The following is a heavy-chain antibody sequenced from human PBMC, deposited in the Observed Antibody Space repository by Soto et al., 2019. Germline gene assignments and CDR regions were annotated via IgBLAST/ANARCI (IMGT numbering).Heavy chain of an antibody. V-gene: IGHV1-69*13. CDR1: GDTFSSYA. J-gene: IGHJ6*02. CDR2: IIPFFDTA. Sequence: AASAKVCCKASGDTFSSYASSWVRQAPGQGLEWMGGIIPFFDTANYAQQFQGRVTITADESTSTAYMELSSLRSEDTAVYYCARHDCISSSCYYYYYYVMDVWGQGTTVTVSS. CDR3: ARHDCISSSCYYYYYYVMDV. D-gene: IGHD2-2*01.